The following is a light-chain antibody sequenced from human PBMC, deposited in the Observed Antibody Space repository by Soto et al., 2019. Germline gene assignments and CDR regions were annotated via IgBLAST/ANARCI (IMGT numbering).Light chain of an antibody. V-gene: IGKV4-1*01. J-gene: IGKJ2*01. CDR3: QQYYSTPYT. CDR1: QSVLYSSNNKNH. Sequence: DIVMTQSPDSLAVSLGERATINCKSSQSVLYSSNNKNHLAWYQQTPGQPPKLLIYWASTRESGVPDRFSGSGSGADFTLTISSLKAEDVAVYYCQQYYSTPYTFGQGTKLEI. CDR2: WAS.